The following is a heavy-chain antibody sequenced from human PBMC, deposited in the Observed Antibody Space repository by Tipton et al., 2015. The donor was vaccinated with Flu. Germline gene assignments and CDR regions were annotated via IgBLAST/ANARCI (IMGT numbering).Heavy chain of an antibody. CDR3: ARARGYCSGGHCYSYYFDY. D-gene: IGHD2-15*01. CDR2: INHSGST. Sequence: TLSLTCSVSGDSMTSSRYYWSRIRQPPGKGLEWIGEINHSGSTNYNPSLKSRVTISVDTSKNQFSLKLSSVTAADTAVYYCARARGYCSGGHCYSYYFDYWGQGTLVTVSS. J-gene: IGHJ4*02. V-gene: IGHV4-39*07. CDR1: GDSMTSSRYY.